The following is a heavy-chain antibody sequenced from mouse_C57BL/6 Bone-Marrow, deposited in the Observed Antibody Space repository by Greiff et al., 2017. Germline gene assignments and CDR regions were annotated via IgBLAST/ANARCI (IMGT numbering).Heavy chain of an antibody. CDR2: IYPGDGDT. CDR1: GYAFSTYW. V-gene: IGHV1-80*01. CDR3: ARDWDYFDY. D-gene: IGHD4-1*01. Sequence: LMESGASVKISCKVSGYAFSTYWMNWVKQRPGKGLEWIGQIYPGDGDTNYNGKFKGKATLTADKSSSTAYMQLSSLTSEDSAVYFCARDWDYFDYWGQGTTLTVSS. J-gene: IGHJ2*01.